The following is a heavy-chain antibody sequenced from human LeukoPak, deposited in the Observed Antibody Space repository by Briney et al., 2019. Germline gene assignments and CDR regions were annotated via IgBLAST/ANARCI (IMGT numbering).Heavy chain of an antibody. V-gene: IGHV3-74*01. Sequence: GGSLRLSCAASGFTFSSYWMHWVRQVPGKGLVWVSRIKSDGSDTNYADSVRGRFAISRDNAKNTLYLQLNSLRAEDTAVYYCARGYNSAHDYWGQGTPVTVSP. CDR2: IKSDGSDT. CDR1: GFTFSSYW. J-gene: IGHJ4*02. D-gene: IGHD1-1*01. CDR3: ARGYNSAHDY.